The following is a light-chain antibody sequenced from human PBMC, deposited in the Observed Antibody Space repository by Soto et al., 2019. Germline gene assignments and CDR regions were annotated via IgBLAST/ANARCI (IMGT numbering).Light chain of an antibody. V-gene: IGKV3-20*01. CDR2: GAS. CDR1: QSVSSSY. Sequence: DIVLTQSPGTLSLSPGERATLSCRASQSVSSSYLAWYQQKPGQAPRLLIYGASSRATGIPDRFRGSGSGTDFTLTISRLEPEDFAVYYCQQYGSSPRTFGQGT. J-gene: IGKJ1*01. CDR3: QQYGSSPRT.